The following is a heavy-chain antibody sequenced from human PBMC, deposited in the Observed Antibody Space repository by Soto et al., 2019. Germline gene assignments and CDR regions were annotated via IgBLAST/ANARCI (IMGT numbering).Heavy chain of an antibody. D-gene: IGHD2-15*01. V-gene: IGHV1-18*01. J-gene: IGHJ2*01. Sequence: QVQLVQSGGEVKKPGASVKVSCQASGYTFSDYAISWVRQAPGQGLEWMGWISASTRNTDQAQNFQGRVILTLDTSTKTAYMELRSLRSDDTAVYYCVRCYCSVGSCYACWHFDRWGRGTLVTVSS. CDR2: ISASTRNT. CDR1: GYTFSDYA. CDR3: VRCYCSVGSCYACWHFDR.